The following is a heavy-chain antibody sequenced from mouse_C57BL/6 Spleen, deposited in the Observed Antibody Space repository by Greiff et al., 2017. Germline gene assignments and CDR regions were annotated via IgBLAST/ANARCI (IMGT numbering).Heavy chain of an antibody. J-gene: IGHJ4*01. CDR1: GFTFSDYG. V-gene: IGHV5-17*01. Sequence: EVMLVESGGGLVKPGGSLKLSCAASGFTFSDYGMHWVRQAPEKGLEWVAYISSGSSTIYYADKVKGRFTISRDNAKNTLFLQMTSLRSEDTAMYYCARRYYYGSSYEGAMDYWGQGTSVTVSS. D-gene: IGHD1-1*01. CDR3: ARRYYYGSSYEGAMDY. CDR2: ISSGSSTI.